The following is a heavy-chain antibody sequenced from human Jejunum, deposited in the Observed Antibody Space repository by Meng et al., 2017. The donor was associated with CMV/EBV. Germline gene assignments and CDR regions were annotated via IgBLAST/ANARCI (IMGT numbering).Heavy chain of an antibody. V-gene: IGHV3-11*05. Sequence: QGQLVESGGDLVKPGESLSLTWEASGFTFSDYYMRWIRQVPGKGLEWLSDVSSYGDYSDYAESVMARFIMTRDNAKNSLYLQMNSLEDEDTAVYFCVRGGGNDLTFDYWGQGVLVTVSS. D-gene: IGHD1-1*01. CDR1: GFTFSDYY. J-gene: IGHJ4*02. CDR3: VRGGGNDLTFDY. CDR2: VSSYGDYS.